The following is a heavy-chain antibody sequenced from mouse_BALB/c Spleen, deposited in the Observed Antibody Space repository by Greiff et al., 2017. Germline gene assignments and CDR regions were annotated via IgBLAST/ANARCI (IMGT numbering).Heavy chain of an antibody. J-gene: IGHJ3*01. CDR3: VRGGTTELGWFAY. D-gene: IGHD4-1*01. CDR2: IWTGGGT. Sequence: QVQLKQSGPGLVAPSQSLSITCTVSGFSLTSYDISWIRQPPGKGLEWLGVIWTGGGTNYNSAFMSRLSISKDNSKSQVFLKMNSLQTDDTAIYYCVRGGTTELGWFAYWGQGTLVTVSA. CDR1: GFSLTSYD. V-gene: IGHV2-9-2*01.